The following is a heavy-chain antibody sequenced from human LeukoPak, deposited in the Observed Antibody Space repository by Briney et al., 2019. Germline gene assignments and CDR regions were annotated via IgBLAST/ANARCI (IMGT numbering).Heavy chain of an antibody. V-gene: IGHV3-48*03. Sequence: PGGSLRLSCAASGFSFSNYEMNWVRQAPGKGLEWLSYIDTSGSTIFYAGSVKGRFTISRDNSKNTLYLQMNSLRAEDTAVYYCAKFLPTHIVVANYYFDYWGQGTLVTVSS. J-gene: IGHJ4*02. CDR3: AKFLPTHIVVANYYFDY. CDR2: IDTSGSTI. CDR1: GFSFSNYE. D-gene: IGHD2-21*01.